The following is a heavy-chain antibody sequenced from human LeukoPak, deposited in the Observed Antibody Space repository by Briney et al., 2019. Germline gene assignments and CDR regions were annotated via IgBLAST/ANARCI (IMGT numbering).Heavy chain of an antibody. CDR1: GFTFSSYA. V-gene: IGHV3-23*01. J-gene: IGHJ4*02. Sequence: GGPLRLSCAASGFTFSSYAMSWVRQAPGKGLEWVSVISGSGGNTYYADSVKGRFTISRDNSKNTLYLQMNSLRAEDTAIYYCAKDGKGAPVSGTGYFDYWGQGTLVTVSS. CDR3: AKDGKGAPVSGTGYFDY. CDR2: ISGSGGNT. D-gene: IGHD6-19*01.